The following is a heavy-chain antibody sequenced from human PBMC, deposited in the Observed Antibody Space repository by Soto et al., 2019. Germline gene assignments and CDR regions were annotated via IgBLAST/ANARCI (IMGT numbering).Heavy chain of an antibody. D-gene: IGHD1-1*01. CDR1: GFPFSSYV. V-gene: IGHV3-23*01. CDR3: AKDINKYTTSLRGRYFDY. Sequence: EVQLLESGGGVVQRGGSLRLSCAASGFPFSSYVMAWVRQAPGKGLEWVSGISGGGSNTFYEDSVKGRFTISRDNSKNTRLLQMNSLAAEDTPVYYFAKDINKYTTSLRGRYFDYWGQGMEVTVSS. CDR2: ISGGGSNT. J-gene: IGHJ4*02.